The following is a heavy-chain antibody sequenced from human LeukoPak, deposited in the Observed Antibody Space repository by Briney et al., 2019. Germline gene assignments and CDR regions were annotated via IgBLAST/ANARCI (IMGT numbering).Heavy chain of an antibody. CDR3: ARRARPLENYFDY. Sequence: SETLSLTCTVSGGSISSYYWSWIRQPPGKGLEWIGYIYYSGSTNYNPSLKSRVTISVDTSKNQFSLKLSSVTAADTAVYYCARRARPLENYFDYWGQGTLVTVSS. D-gene: IGHD6-6*01. CDR1: GGSISSYY. CDR2: IYYSGST. V-gene: IGHV4-59*01. J-gene: IGHJ4*02.